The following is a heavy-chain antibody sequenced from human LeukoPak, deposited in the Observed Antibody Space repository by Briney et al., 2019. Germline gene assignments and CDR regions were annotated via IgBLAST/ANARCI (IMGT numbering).Heavy chain of an antibody. CDR3: ARDGCSSTRGCARDAFDI. D-gene: IGHD2-2*01. Sequence: PPGGSLRLSCAASGFTFSSYGMHWVRQAPGKGLEWVAVISYDGSNKYYADSVKGRFTISRDNSKNTLYLQMNSLRAEDTAVYYCARDGCSSTRGCARDAFDIWGQGTMVTVSS. CDR1: GFTFSSYG. J-gene: IGHJ3*02. CDR2: ISYDGSNK. V-gene: IGHV3-30*03.